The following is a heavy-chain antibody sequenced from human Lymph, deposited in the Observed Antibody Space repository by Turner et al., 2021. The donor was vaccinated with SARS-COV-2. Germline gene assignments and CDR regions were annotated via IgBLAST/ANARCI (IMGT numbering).Heavy chain of an antibody. Sequence: QVQLVESGGGVVQPGRYLRLSCAASGFTFSTYVMHWVRQAPGKGLEWVAVIWYDGSNKYYADSVKGRFTISRDNSKNTLYLQMNSLGAEDTAVYYCARGLGSSWYSGGFDFWGQGTLVTVSS. D-gene: IGHD6-13*01. J-gene: IGHJ4*02. V-gene: IGHV3-33*01. CDR1: GFTFSTYV. CDR3: ARGLGSSWYSGGFDF. CDR2: IWYDGSNK.